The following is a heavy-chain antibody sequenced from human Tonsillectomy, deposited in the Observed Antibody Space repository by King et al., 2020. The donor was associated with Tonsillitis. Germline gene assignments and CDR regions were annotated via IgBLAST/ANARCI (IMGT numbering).Heavy chain of an antibody. CDR1: GGSISSSSYY. J-gene: IGHJ4*02. D-gene: IGHD1-1*01. V-gene: IGHV4-39*07. CDR2: IYYSGST. Sequence: QLQESGPGLVKPSETLSLTCTVSGGSISSSSYYWGWIRQPPGKGLEWIGSIYYSGSTYYNPSLKSRVTISVDTSKNQFSLKLSSVTAADTAVYYCARFRERFSFDYWGQGTLVTVSS. CDR3: ARFRERFSFDY.